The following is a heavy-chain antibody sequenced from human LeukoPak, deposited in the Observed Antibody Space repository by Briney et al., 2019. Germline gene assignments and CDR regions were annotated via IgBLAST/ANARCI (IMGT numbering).Heavy chain of an antibody. D-gene: IGHD3-22*01. Sequence: SETLSLTCTVSGGSISGYYWSWIRQPPGKGLEWIGYIFSSGSTNYNPSLKSRVTISEDTSVNQFSLKLSSVTAADTAVYYCARHYYDRSDSYSFDYWGQGTLVTVSS. V-gene: IGHV4-59*08. CDR2: IFSSGST. J-gene: IGHJ4*02. CDR1: GGSISGYY. CDR3: ARHYYDRSDSYSFDY.